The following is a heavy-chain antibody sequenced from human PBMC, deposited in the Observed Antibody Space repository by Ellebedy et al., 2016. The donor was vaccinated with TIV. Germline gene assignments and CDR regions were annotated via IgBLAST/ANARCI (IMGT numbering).Heavy chain of an antibody. V-gene: IGHV3-23*01. D-gene: IGHD1-14*01. CDR3: ASRPG. CDR2: ISGSGGST. CDR1: GFTFSSYA. J-gene: IGHJ4*02. Sequence: GESLKISXAASGFTFSSYAMSWVRQAPGKGLEWVSAISGSGGSTYYADSVKGRFTISRDNAKNSLYLQMNSLGAEDTAVYYCASRPGWGQGTLVTVSS.